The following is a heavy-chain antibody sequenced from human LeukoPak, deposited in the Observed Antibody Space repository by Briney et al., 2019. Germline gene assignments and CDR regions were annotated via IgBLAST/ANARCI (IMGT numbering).Heavy chain of an antibody. Sequence: PSETLSLTCTVSGGSISSSSYYWGWIRPPPGKGLEWIGSIYYSGSTYSNPSLKSRVTISVDTSKNQFSLRLSSVTAADTAVYYCARRETGGNYYGSGSYHYWGQGTLVTVSS. CDR2: IYYSGST. D-gene: IGHD3-10*01. V-gene: IGHV4-39*01. J-gene: IGHJ4*02. CDR1: GGSISSSSYY. CDR3: ARRETGGNYYGSGSYHY.